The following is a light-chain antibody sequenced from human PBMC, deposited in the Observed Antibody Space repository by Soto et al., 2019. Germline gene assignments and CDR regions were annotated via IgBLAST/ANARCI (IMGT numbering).Light chain of an antibody. CDR1: ISNIATNY. V-gene: IGLV1-47*01. CDR2: WDN. Sequence: QSVLTQPPSVSGTPGQRVTISCSGGISNIATNYVHWFQQLPGTAPKVLSNWDNQRPSGVPDRFSGSKSGTSASLAISGLRSEDEAEYYCAAWDDTVRSYVFGTGTKLTVL. CDR3: AAWDDTVRSYV. J-gene: IGLJ1*01.